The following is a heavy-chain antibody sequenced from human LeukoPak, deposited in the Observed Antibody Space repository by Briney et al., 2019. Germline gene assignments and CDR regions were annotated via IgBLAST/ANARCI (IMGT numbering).Heavy chain of an antibody. V-gene: IGHV3-49*04. D-gene: IGHD3-16*02. CDR2: IRSKAYGCTT. CDR3: TRVPYDYVWGSYRYAWFDP. CDR1: GFTFGDYA. Sequence: GGSLRLSCTASGFTFGDYAMSWVRQAPGKGREWVGFIRSKAYGCTTEYAASVKGRFTISRDDSKSIAYLQMNSLKTEDTAVYYCTRVPYDYVWGSYRYAWFDPWGQGTLVTVSS. J-gene: IGHJ5*02.